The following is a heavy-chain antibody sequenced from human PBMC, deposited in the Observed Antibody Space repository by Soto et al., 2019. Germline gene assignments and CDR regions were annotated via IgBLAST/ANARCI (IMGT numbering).Heavy chain of an antibody. Sequence: GGSLRLSCVASGFSYSDHHLNWICQAQGKGLEWVANIKQDGSEKYYVDSVKGRFTISRDNAKNSLYLQMNSLRAEDTAVYYCARFYYDSSGYLPSPYYYYYGMDVWGQGTTVTVSS. CDR3: ARFYYDSSGYLPSPYYYYYGMDV. CDR2: IKQDGSEK. D-gene: IGHD3-22*01. V-gene: IGHV3-7*01. CDR1: GFSYSDHH. J-gene: IGHJ6*02.